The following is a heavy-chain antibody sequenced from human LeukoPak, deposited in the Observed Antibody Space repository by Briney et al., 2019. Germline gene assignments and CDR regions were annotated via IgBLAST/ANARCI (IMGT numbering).Heavy chain of an antibody. V-gene: IGHV4-4*02. CDR2: ILHSGST. CDR3: ATYYESTGYRFDY. CDR1: GGSISSTNW. Sequence: SETLSLTCAVSGGSISSTNWWSWLRPPPGKGLEWIGEILHSGSTNYNPSLKSRVYMSVDKSKNHFSLRLSSVTAADTAVYYCATYYESTGYRFDYWGQGALVTVSS. J-gene: IGHJ4*02. D-gene: IGHD3-22*01.